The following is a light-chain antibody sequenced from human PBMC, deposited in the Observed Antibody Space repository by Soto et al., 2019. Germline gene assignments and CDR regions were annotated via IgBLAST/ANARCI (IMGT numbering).Light chain of an antibody. CDR3: SSYVGTNSYV. CDR1: SSDVGGYNY. V-gene: IGLV2-8*01. CDR2: EVY. J-gene: IGLJ1*01. Sequence: QSALTQPPSASGSPGQSVTISCTGTSSDVGGYNYVSWYQHHPGKAPKLIIYEVYKRPSGVPDRFSGSKSGNTAALTVSGLQAEDEADYYCSSYVGTNSYVFGTGPTLTVL.